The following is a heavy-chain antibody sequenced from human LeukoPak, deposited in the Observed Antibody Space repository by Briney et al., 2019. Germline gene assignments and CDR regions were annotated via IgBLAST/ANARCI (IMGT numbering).Heavy chain of an antibody. Sequence: ASVKVSCKASGYTFTSYAMNWVRQAPGQGLEWMGWINTNTGNPTYAQAFKGRFVFSLDTSVSTAYLQISSLKAEDTAVYYCARDGIAAAGIPNFDYWGQGTLVTVSS. CDR3: ARDGIAAAGIPNFDY. J-gene: IGHJ4*02. V-gene: IGHV7-4-1*02. CDR2: INTNTGNP. CDR1: GYTFTSYA. D-gene: IGHD6-13*01.